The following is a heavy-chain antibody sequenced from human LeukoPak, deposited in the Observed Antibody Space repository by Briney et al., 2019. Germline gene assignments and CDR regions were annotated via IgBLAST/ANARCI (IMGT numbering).Heavy chain of an antibody. D-gene: IGHD3-22*01. CDR3: ARSGDYYDSSGYPVFDY. Sequence: GASVKVSCKASGGTFSSYAISWVRQAPGQGLEWMGGIIPIFGTANYAQKFQGRVTITADESTSTAYMELSSLRSEDTAVYYCARSGDYYDSSGYPVFDYWSQGTLVTVSS. CDR1: GGTFSSYA. J-gene: IGHJ4*02. V-gene: IGHV1-69*13. CDR2: IIPIFGTA.